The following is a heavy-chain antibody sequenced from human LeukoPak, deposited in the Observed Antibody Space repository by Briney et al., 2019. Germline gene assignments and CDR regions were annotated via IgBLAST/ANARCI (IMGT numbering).Heavy chain of an antibody. CDR1: GGTFSSYA. CDR3: ASATGSGSYPVGD. V-gene: IGHV1-69*13. Sequence: SVKVSCKASGGTFSSYAISWVRQAPGQGLEWMGGIIPIFGTANYAQKFQGRVTITADESTSTAYMELSSLRSEETAVYYCASATGSGSYPVGDWGQGTLVTVSS. CDR2: IIPIFGTA. J-gene: IGHJ4*02. D-gene: IGHD3-10*01.